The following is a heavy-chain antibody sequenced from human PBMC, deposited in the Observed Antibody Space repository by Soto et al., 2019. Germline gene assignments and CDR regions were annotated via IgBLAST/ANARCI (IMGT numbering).Heavy chain of an antibody. CDR1: GGSISSGGYY. CDR2: IYYSGST. V-gene: IGHV4-31*03. CDR3: AREVALSTYYDILTGPYYFDY. D-gene: IGHD3-9*01. Sequence: SETLSLTCTVSGGSISSGGYYWSWIRQHPGKGLEWIGYIYYSGSTYYNPSLKSRVTISVDTSKNQFSLKLSSVTAADTAVYYCAREVALSTYYDILTGPYYFDYWGQGTLVTVSS. J-gene: IGHJ4*02.